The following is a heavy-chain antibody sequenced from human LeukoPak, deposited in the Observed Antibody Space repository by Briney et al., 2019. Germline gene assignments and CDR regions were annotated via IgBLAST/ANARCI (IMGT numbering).Heavy chain of an antibody. D-gene: IGHD3-22*01. CDR2: IKQDGSEK. J-gene: IGHJ4*02. Sequence: GGSLRLSCAASGFTFSSYWMSWVRQAPGKGLEWVANIKQDGSEKYYVDSVKGRFTISRDNAKNSLYLQMNSLRAEDTAVYYCAREAMNYDCSGYSYLPDYWGQGTLVTVSS. V-gene: IGHV3-7*01. CDR3: AREAMNYDCSGYSYLPDY. CDR1: GFTFSSYW.